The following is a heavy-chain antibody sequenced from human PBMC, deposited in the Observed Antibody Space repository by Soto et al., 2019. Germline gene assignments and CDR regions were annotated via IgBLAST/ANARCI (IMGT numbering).Heavy chain of an antibody. CDR2: ISYDGTNK. V-gene: IGHV3-30-3*01. Sequence: PVGSLRLSGAASGFSFSISPMHWVRQAPGKGPEWVALISYDGTNKFYADSVKGRFTISRDNSKSTLYLQMNSLRAGDTAVYYCVRGSRDYYDSSGFEYWGQGTLVTVSS. D-gene: IGHD3-22*01. CDR3: VRGSRDYYDSSGFEY. J-gene: IGHJ4*02. CDR1: GFSFSISP.